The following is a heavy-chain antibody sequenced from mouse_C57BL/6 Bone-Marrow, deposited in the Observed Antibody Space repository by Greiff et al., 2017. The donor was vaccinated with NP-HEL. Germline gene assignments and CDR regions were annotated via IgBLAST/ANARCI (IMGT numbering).Heavy chain of an antibody. D-gene: IGHD2-4*01. CDR1: GFSFTSYG. V-gene: IGHV2-6-1*01. CDR2: IWSDGST. CDR3: ARQCDYEGGEAMDY. J-gene: IGHJ4*01. Sequence: QVQLQQSGPGLVAPSQSLSITCTVSGFSFTSYGVHWVRQPPGKGLEWLVVIWSDGSTTYNSALKSRLSISKDNSKSQGFLKMNSLQTDDTAMYYCARQCDYEGGEAMDYWGQGTSVTVSS.